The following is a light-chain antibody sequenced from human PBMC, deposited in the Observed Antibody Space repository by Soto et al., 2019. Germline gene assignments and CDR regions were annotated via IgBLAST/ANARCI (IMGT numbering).Light chain of an antibody. CDR3: SSYTRSSTYV. Sequence: QSALPQPASLPGPPGQSITTSCPETSSEVGGYNYVSWYRKHPGRAPKLMIYDSRNRPSGVPIRFSGSKSGNRPPLRISGLQAEDEADHYCSSYTRSSTYVFGTWTKVNVL. CDR1: SSEVGGYNY. J-gene: IGLJ1*01. V-gene: IGLV2-14*01. CDR2: DSR.